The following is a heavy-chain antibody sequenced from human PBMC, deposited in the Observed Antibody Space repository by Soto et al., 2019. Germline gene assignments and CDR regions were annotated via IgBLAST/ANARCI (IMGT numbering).Heavy chain of an antibody. CDR3: ARAASGFFFDH. CDR2: IRKKVNSYTT. V-gene: IGHV3-72*01. Sequence: GGSLRLSCAASGFTFSDHYMDWVRQAPGKGLEWVGRIRKKVNSYTTEYAASVKGRFTISRDDSKNSLFLQMNSLKTEDTAIYYCARAASGFFFDHWGQGTPVTVYS. D-gene: IGHD5-12*01. CDR1: GFTFSDHY. J-gene: IGHJ4*02.